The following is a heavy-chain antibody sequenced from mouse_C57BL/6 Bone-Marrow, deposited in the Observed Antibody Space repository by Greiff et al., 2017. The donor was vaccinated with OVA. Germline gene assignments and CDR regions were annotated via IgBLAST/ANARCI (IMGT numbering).Heavy chain of an antibody. D-gene: IGHD1-1*01. CDR1: GFTFSDYG. Sequence: EVMLVESGGGLVKPGGSLKLSCAASGFTFSDYGMHWVRQAPEKGLEWVAYISSGSSTIYSADTVKGRFTISRDNAKNTLFLQMTSLRSEDTAMYYCAREVGSYRYFDYWGQGTTLTVSS. CDR3: AREVGSYRYFDY. CDR2: ISSGSSTI. V-gene: IGHV5-17*01. J-gene: IGHJ2*01.